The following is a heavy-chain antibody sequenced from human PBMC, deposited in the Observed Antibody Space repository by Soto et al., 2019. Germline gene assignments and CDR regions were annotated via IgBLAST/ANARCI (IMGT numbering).Heavy chain of an antibody. J-gene: IGHJ4*02. CDR1: GFTVSGNY. CDR2: IYSGGST. Sequence: EVQLVESGGGLGQPGGSLRLSCAASGFTVSGNYMTWVSQAPGKGLEWVSVIYSGGSTYYADSVKGRFTISRDNPKNTLYLQMNSLRAEDTAVYYCAGRTMVRGVSSYWGQGTLVTVSS. V-gene: IGHV3-66*01. D-gene: IGHD3-10*01. CDR3: AGRTMVRGVSSY.